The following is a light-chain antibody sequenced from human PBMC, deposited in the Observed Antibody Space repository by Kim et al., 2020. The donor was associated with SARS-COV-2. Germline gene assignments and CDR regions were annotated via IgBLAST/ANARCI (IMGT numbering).Light chain of an antibody. Sequence: LSPGDRATLSCRTGQSVSKNYLAWYQQRPGRAPTVLIYGTSNRATGIPDRFSGSGSGTDFTLTISSLDPEDFGVYYRQQYGSSPTFGQGTKVDIK. V-gene: IGKV3-20*01. CDR3: QQYGSSPT. CDR1: QSVSKNY. CDR2: GTS. J-gene: IGKJ1*01.